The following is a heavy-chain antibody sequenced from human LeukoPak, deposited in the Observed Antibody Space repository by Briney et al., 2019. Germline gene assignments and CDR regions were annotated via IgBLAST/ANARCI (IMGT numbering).Heavy chain of an antibody. CDR3: ARRNGNYFDY. Sequence: GEYLKISCNGSGCYLTSYWFGWVRQMPGKGLDWMGIIFPGDSDARYSPSFQGQVTISVDRSISTAYLQWSSLKASDTAMYYCARRNGNYFDYWGQGTPVTVSS. D-gene: IGHD1-1*01. CDR2: IFPGDSDA. V-gene: IGHV5-51*01. J-gene: IGHJ4*02. CDR1: GCYLTSYW.